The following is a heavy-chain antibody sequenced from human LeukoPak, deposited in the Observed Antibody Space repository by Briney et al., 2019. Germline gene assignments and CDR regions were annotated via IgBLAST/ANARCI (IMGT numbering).Heavy chain of an antibody. CDR2: INHSGST. CDR3: ARGWYGDYGY. Sequence: PSETLSLTCAVYGGSFSGYYWSWIRQPPGKGLEWIGEINHSGSTNYNPSLKSRVTISVDTSKNQFSLKLSSVTAADTAVYYCARGWYGDYGYWGQGTLVTVSS. V-gene: IGHV4-34*01. D-gene: IGHD4-17*01. CDR1: GGSFSGYY. J-gene: IGHJ4*02.